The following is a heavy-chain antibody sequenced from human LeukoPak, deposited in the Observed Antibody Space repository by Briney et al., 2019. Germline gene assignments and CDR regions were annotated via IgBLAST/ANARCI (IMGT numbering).Heavy chain of an antibody. CDR3: ARRGRRYDVWGSYPVNWFDP. J-gene: IGHJ5*02. CDR2: INHSGST. V-gene: IGHV4-34*01. CDR1: GGSFSGYY. Sequence: EPSETLSLTCAVYGGSFSGYYWSWIRQPPGKGLEWIGEINHSGSTNYNPSLKSRVTISVDTSKNQFSLKLSSVTAADTAVYYCARRGRRYDVWGSYPVNWFDPWGQGTLVTVSS. D-gene: IGHD3-16*02.